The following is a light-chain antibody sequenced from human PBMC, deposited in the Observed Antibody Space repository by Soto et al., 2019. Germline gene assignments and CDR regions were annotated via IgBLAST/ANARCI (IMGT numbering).Light chain of an antibody. CDR1: QSVRSN. Sequence: EIVMTQSPATLSVSPGERATLSCRASQSVRSNLAWYQQKPGQAPRLLIYGASTRATGIPARFSGSGSGTESTLSISSLQSEDFAVYYCQQYNNWLSWTFGQGTKVEI. CDR3: QQYNNWLSWT. CDR2: GAS. V-gene: IGKV3-15*01. J-gene: IGKJ1*01.